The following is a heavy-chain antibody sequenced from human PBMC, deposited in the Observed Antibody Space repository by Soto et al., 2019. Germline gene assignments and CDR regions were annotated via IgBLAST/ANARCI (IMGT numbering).Heavy chain of an antibody. J-gene: IGHJ4*02. D-gene: IGHD3-10*01. CDR2: ISGSGGST. CDR3: AKGRGGWLGESLSY. Sequence: GGSLRLSCAASGFTFSSYAMSWVRQAPGKGLEWVSAISGSGGSTYYADSVKGRFTISRDNSKNTLYLQMNSLRAEDTAVYYCAKGRGGWLGESLSYWGQGTLVTVSS. V-gene: IGHV3-23*01. CDR1: GFTFSSYA.